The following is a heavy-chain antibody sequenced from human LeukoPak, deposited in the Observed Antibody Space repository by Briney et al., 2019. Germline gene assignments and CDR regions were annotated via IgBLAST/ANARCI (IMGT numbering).Heavy chain of an antibody. J-gene: IGHJ4*02. CDR1: GFTFSSYG. V-gene: IGHV3-30*18. D-gene: IGHD1-26*01. CDR3: ANIGATTSGSYFDY. CDR2: ISYDGSNK. Sequence: GSLRLSCAASGFTFSSYGMHWVRQAPGKGLEWVAVISYDGSNKYYADSVRGRFTISRDNSKNTLYLQMNSLRAEDTAVYYCANIGATTSGSYFDYWGQGTLVTVSS.